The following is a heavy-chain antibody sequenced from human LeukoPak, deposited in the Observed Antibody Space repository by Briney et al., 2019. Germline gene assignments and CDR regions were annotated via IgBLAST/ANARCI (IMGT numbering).Heavy chain of an antibody. V-gene: IGHV3-30*18. D-gene: IGHD1-7*01. Sequence: GGSLRLSCAASGFTFSSYDIHWVRQAPGKGLEWVALISYDGSHKYYADLGQGRFTISRDNSKNTVYLQMNSLRVEDTAVYYCAKADDGNYPPHYWGQGTLVTVSS. CDR1: GFTFSSYD. J-gene: IGHJ4*02. CDR2: ISYDGSHK. CDR3: AKADDGNYPPHY.